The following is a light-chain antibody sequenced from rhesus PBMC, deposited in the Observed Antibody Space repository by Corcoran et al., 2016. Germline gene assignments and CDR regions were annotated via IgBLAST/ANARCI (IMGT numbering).Light chain of an antibody. CDR2: RAS. V-gene: IGKV1-69*01. Sequence: DIQMTQSPSSLSASVGDRVTITCRASQGISNWLAWYQQKTGKAPKLLIYRASNLETGVPSRFSGSGSCTDFTLTISSLQPEDIATYYCQQHDNSPYSFGQGTKVEIK. CDR3: QQHDNSPYS. J-gene: IGKJ2*01. CDR1: QGISNW.